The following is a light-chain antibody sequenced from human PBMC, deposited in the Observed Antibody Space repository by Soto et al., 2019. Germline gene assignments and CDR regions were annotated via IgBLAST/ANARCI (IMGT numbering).Light chain of an antibody. CDR3: QQHGSSPWT. V-gene: IGKV3-20*01. Sequence: EIVMTQSPSTLSVSPGERATLSCRASQSVSSNLAWYQQKPGQAPRLLIYGASTRAPGIPDRFSGSGSGTDFTLTISRLEPEDFAVYHCQQHGSSPWTFGQGTKVDIK. J-gene: IGKJ1*01. CDR2: GAS. CDR1: QSVSSN.